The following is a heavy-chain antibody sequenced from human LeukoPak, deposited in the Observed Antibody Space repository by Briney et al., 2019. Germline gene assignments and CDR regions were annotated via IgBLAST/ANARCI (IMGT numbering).Heavy chain of an antibody. CDR1: GDSVSSNSAA. CDR2: TYYRSKWYN. D-gene: IGHD2-2*01. CDR3: ARDHSGLGYCSSTSCYWFDP. J-gene: IGHJ5*02. Sequence: SQTLSLTCAISGDSVSSNSAAWNWIRQSPSRGLEWLGRTYYRSKWYNDYAVSVKSRITINPDTSKNQFSLQLNSVTPEDTAVYYCARDHSGLGYCSSTSCYWFDPWGQGTLVTVSS. V-gene: IGHV6-1*01.